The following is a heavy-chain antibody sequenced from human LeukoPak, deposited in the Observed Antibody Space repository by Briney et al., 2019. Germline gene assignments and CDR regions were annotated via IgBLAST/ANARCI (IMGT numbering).Heavy chain of an antibody. CDR2: IYTSGST. CDR1: GGSMNSGGDY. Sequence: PSQTLSLTCTVSGGSMNSGGDYWTWIRQPAGKGLEWIGRIYTSGSTNYNPSLKSRVTISVDTSKNQFSLKLSSVTAADTAVYYCASADGAYGGNLHYFDYWGQGTLVTVSS. V-gene: IGHV4-61*02. J-gene: IGHJ4*02. CDR3: ASADGAYGGNLHYFDY. D-gene: IGHD4-23*01.